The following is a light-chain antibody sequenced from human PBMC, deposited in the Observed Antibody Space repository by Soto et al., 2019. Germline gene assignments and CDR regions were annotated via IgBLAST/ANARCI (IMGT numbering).Light chain of an antibody. Sequence: IVLTQSPDFLSVSPGESVTVSCRASQSVASNLAWYQQKPGQAPRLLIYGTSTRATGVPARFSGSGSGTDFTLTISSLQAADFAVYHCQHYNKWPIPVGQGTRLEIK. CDR2: GTS. V-gene: IGKV3-15*01. CDR1: QSVASN. J-gene: IGKJ5*01. CDR3: QHYNKWPIP.